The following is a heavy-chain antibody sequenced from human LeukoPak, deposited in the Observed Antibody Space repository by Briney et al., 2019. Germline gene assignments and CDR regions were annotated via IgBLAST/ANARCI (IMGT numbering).Heavy chain of an antibody. Sequence: PGGSLRLSCAASGFTLSNYWMTWVRQAPGKGLEWVANIKHDGSEDYYLDSVKGRFTISRDNAKSSMWLQMNSLRAEDTAVYYCAELGITMIGGVWGKGTTVTISS. V-gene: IGHV3-7*01. CDR1: GFTLSNYW. D-gene: IGHD3-10*02. CDR3: AELGITMIGGV. CDR2: IKHDGSED. J-gene: IGHJ6*04.